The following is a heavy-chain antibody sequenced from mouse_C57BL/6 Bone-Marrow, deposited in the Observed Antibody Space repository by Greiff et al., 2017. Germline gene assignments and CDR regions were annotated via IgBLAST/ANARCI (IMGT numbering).Heavy chain of an antibody. CDR3: ARVDGYYLYVDY. J-gene: IGHJ2*01. Sequence: DVKLVESGGGLVQPGGSLSLSCAASGFTFTDYYMSWVRQPPGKALEWLGFIRTKANGYTTEYSASVKGRFTISRDNSQSILYLQMNALTAEDSATYYCARVDGYYLYVDYWGQGTTLTVSS. CDR1: GFTFTDYY. V-gene: IGHV7-3*01. CDR2: IRTKANGYTT. D-gene: IGHD2-3*01.